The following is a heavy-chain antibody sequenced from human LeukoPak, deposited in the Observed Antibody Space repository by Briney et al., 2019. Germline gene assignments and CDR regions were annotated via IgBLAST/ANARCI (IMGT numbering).Heavy chain of an antibody. J-gene: IGHJ6*02. D-gene: IGHD3-16*01. V-gene: IGHV3-7*03. Sequence: GGSLRLSCAASGFTFNSYWMNWARQAPGKGLEWVASINHNGNVNYYVDSVKGRFTISRDNAKNSLYLQMNNLRAEDTAVYFCARGGGLDVWGQGATVTVSS. CDR3: ARGGGLDV. CDR1: GFTFNSYW. CDR2: INHNGNVN.